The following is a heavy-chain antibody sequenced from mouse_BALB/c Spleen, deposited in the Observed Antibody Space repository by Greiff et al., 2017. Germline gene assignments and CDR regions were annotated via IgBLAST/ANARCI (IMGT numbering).Heavy chain of an antibody. CDR2: ISNCGCST. V-gene: IGHV5-12-2*01. J-gene: IGHJ3*01. CDR3: AREGVYYVSSLFAY. Sequence: VQLKESGGGLVQPGGSLKLSCAASGFTFSSYTMSWVRQTPEKRLEWVAYISNCGCSTYYPDTVKGRFTISRDNAKNTLYLQMSSLKSEDTAMYYCAREGVYYVSSLFAYWGQGTLVTVSA. CDR1: GFTFSSYT. D-gene: IGHD1-1*01.